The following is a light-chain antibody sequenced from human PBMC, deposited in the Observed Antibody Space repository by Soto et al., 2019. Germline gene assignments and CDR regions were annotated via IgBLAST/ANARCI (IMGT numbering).Light chain of an antibody. CDR3: WQYDRSTLT. Sequence: EIVLTQSPGTLSLSPGERATLSCRASQSVSSSYLAWYQQTRGQAPRLLIYGASSRATCSPDRFSGSGSGTDVPIIISKLEPEECAVDYCWQYDRSTLTFCQGTKGEI. CDR1: QSVSSSY. CDR2: GAS. V-gene: IGKV3-20*01. J-gene: IGKJ1*01.